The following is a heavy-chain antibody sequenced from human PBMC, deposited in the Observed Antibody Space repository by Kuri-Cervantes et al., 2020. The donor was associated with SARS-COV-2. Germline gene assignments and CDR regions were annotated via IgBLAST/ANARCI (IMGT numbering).Heavy chain of an antibody. CDR2: ISGSGGST. V-gene: IGHV3-23*01. D-gene: IGHD3-10*01. J-gene: IGHJ4*02. CDR1: GFTFSSYA. CDR3: AILETLWLQGYFDY. Sequence: GESLKISCAASGFTFSSYAMSWVRQAPGKGLEWVSAISGSGGSTYYADSVKGRFTISRDNSKNTLYLQMNSLRAEDTAVYYCAILETLWLQGYFDYWGQGTLVTVSS.